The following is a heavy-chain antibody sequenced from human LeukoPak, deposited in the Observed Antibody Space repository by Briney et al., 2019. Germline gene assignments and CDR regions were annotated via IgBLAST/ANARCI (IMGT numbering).Heavy chain of an antibody. V-gene: IGHV1-46*01. CDR1: GYTFTSYY. CDR3: ARDQYYYDSSGYYLDY. J-gene: IGHJ4*02. Sequence: ASVKVSCKASGYTFTSYYMHWVRQAPGQGLEWMGIINPSGGSTSYAQKFQGRVTMTRDTSTSTVYMELSSLRSEDTAVYHCARDQYYYDSSGYYLDYWGQGTLVTVSS. CDR2: INPSGGST. D-gene: IGHD3-22*01.